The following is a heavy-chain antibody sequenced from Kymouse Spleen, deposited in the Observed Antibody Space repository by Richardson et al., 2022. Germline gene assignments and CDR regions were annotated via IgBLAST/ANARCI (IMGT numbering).Heavy chain of an antibody. CDR2: IYYSGST. V-gene: IGHV4-39*01. CDR3: ARRRDIAVAFDY. Sequence: QLQLQESGPGLVKPSETLSLTCTVSGGSISSSSYYWGWIRQPPGKGLEWIGSIYYSGSTYYNPSLKSRVTISVDTSKNQFSLKLSSVTAADTAVYYCARRRDIAVAFDYWGQGTLVTVSS. CDR1: GGSISSSSYY. D-gene: IGHD6-19*01. J-gene: IGHJ4*02.